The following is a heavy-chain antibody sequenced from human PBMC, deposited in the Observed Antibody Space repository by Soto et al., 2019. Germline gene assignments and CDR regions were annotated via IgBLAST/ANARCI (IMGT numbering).Heavy chain of an antibody. CDR2: IYDSGST. Sequence: PSETLSLTCTVSGGFISSYYWSWIRQPPGKGLEWIGYIYDSGSTNYNPALESRVTISVHTSKNEFSLKLSSVTAADTAVYYCARRYGGTFDYWGQGTLVTVSS. D-gene: IGHD2-15*01. J-gene: IGHJ4*02. CDR3: ARRYGGTFDY. CDR1: GGFISSYY. V-gene: IGHV4-59*08.